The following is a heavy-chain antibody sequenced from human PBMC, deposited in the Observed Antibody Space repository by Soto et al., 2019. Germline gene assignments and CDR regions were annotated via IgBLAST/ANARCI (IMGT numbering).Heavy chain of an antibody. CDR3: AKDQVDVTNVFGY. CDR1: GFTFSSYG. CDR2: ISYDGSNK. Sequence: GGSLRLSXAASGFTFSSYGMHWVRQAPGKGLEWVAVISYDGSNKYYADSVKGRFTISRDNSKNTLYLQMNSLRAEDTAVYYCAKDQVDVTNVFGYWGQGTLVTVSS. J-gene: IGHJ4*02. D-gene: IGHD4-4*01. V-gene: IGHV3-30*18.